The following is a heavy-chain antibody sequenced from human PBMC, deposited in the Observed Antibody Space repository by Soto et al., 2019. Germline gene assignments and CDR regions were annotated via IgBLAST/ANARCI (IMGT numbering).Heavy chain of an antibody. CDR2: IYPGDSDT. V-gene: IGHV5-51*01. D-gene: IGHD6-13*01. Sequence: GASQKSSCKGPGCSFTSYWIGSVRQITGKGLEWMGIIYPGDSDTRYSPSFQGQVTISADKSISIVYLQWSSLKASDTAMYYCARTRYSSSWPLNWFDPWGQGTLVTVSS. CDR1: GCSFTSYW. J-gene: IGHJ5*02. CDR3: ARTRYSSSWPLNWFDP.